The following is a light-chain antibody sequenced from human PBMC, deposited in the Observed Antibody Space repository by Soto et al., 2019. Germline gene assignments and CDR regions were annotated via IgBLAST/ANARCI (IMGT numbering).Light chain of an antibody. CDR3: QQYGTSPRT. J-gene: IGKJ1*01. CDR2: GAS. CDR1: QSVTSNY. V-gene: IGKV3-20*01. Sequence: EVELTQSPGTLSLSPGDTATLSRGASQSVTSNYLAWYQQKAGQPPRLLIYGASTRASDIPDRFSGSGSGTGFTLTIDRLEPEDFAVYYCQQYGTSPRTFGRGTKVEIK.